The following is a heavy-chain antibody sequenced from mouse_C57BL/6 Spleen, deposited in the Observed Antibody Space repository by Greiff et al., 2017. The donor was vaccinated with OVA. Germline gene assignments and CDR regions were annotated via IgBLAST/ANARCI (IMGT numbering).Heavy chain of an antibody. J-gene: IGHJ2*01. CDR3: ARGGD. V-gene: IGHV1-59*01. CDR2: IDPSDNYT. Sequence: QVQLQQPGAELVRPGTSVKLSCKASGYTFTSYWMHWVKQRPGQGLEWIGVIDPSDNYTNYNQKFKGKATLTVDTSSSTAYMQLSSLTSEDSAVYYCARGGDWGQGTTLTVSS. CDR1: GYTFTSYW.